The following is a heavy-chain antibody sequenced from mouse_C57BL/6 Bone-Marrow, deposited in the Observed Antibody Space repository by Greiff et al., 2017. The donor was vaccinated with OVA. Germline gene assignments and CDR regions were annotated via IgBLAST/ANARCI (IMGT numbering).Heavy chain of an antibody. V-gene: IGHV7-3*01. CDR2: IRNKANGYTT. Sequence: EVNVVESGGGLVQPGGSLSLSCAASGFTFTDYYMSWVRQPPGKALEWLGFIRNKANGYTTEYSASVKGRFTISRDNSQSILYLQMNALRAADSATYYCASLYGNYGAYWGQGTLVTVSA. CDR3: ASLYGNYGAY. CDR1: GFTFTDYY. J-gene: IGHJ3*01. D-gene: IGHD2-1*01.